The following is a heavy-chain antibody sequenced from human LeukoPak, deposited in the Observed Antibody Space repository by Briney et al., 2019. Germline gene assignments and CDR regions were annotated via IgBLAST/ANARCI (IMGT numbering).Heavy chain of an antibody. CDR1: AYSISSGYY. D-gene: IGHD6-6*01. CDR3: ARTRQAARLGPFDY. CDR2: IYHSGST. V-gene: IGHV4-38-2*01. Sequence: SETLSLTCAVSAYSISSGYYWGWIRQPPGKGLDWIGSIYHSGSTYYNPSLKSRVTISVDTSKNQFSLKLSSVTAADTAVYYCARTRQAARLGPFDYWGQGTLVTVSS. J-gene: IGHJ4*02.